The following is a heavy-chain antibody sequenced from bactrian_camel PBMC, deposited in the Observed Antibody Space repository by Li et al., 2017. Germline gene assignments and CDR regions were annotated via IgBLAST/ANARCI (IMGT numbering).Heavy chain of an antibody. V-gene: IGHV3S31*01. D-gene: IGHD3*01. CDR1: GFTFSTYP. CDR3: AGVPFGDGYCSDQGQTFDY. Sequence: VQLVESGGGLVQPGGSLRLSCVASGFTFSTYPMTWVRQAPGKGLEWVSHISSDGSSTYYANSVKGRFTISQDNAKSPLYLQMNDLKPEDSAMYYCAGVPFGDGYCSDQGQTFDYWGQGTQVTVS. J-gene: IGHJ4*01. CDR2: ISSDGSST.